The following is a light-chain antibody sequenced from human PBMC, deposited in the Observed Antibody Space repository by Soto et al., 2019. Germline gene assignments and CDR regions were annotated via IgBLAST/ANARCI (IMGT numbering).Light chain of an antibody. CDR3: SSYTGSNTWV. V-gene: IGLV2-14*01. CDR1: TSDVGGYDY. CDR2: EVT. J-gene: IGLJ3*02. Sequence: QSVLTQPASVSVSPGQSITISCTGATSDVGGYDYVSWYQQHPGKAPKLLLYEVTNRPSGASNRFSGSKSGNTASLTISGLQAEDEADYYCSSYTGSNTWVFGEGTKLTVL.